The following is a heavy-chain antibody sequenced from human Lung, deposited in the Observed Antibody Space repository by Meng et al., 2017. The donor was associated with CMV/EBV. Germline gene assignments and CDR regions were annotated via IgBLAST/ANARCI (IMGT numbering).Heavy chain of an antibody. CDR1: GGTFSSYA. CDR2: IIPILGTA. J-gene: IGHJ4*02. Sequence: SVKVSXKASGGTFSSYAISWVRQAPGQGLEWMGGIIPILGTANYAQKFQGRVTITTDESTSTAYMELSSLRSEDTAVYYCARSANIVVVPAARHYFDYWGQGTLVTVSS. D-gene: IGHD2-2*01. V-gene: IGHV1-69*05. CDR3: ARSANIVVVPAARHYFDY.